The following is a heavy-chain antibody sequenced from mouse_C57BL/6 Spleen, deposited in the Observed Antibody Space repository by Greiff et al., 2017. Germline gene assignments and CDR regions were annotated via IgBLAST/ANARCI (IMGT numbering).Heavy chain of an antibody. D-gene: IGHD1-1*02. V-gene: IGHV5-12*01. Sequence: EVTLVESGGGLVQPGGSLKLSCAASGFTFSDYYMYWVRQTPEKRLEWVAYISNGGGSTYYPDTVKGRFTISRDNAKNTLYLQMSRLKSEDAAIDICAREDYGGGPVFAYWGQGTLVTVSA. CDR3: AREDYGGGPVFAY. CDR1: GFTFSDYY. CDR2: ISNGGGST. J-gene: IGHJ3*01.